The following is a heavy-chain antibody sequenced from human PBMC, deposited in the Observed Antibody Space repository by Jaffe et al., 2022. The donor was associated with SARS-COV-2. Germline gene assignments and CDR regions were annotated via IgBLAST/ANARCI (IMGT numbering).Heavy chain of an antibody. V-gene: IGHV3-7*03. CDR1: GFIFSSYY. J-gene: IGHJ3*01. CDR2: INEDGSGP. CDR3: ATFTDLHEFDV. Sequence: EVQLVESGGGLVQPGGSLRLSCAASGFIFSSYYMTWVRQVPGKGLVWVANINEDGSGPTYVDSVKGRFTISRDNAKNSLYLQMDDLRVEDTALYYCATFTDLHEFDVWGQGTMVTVSP.